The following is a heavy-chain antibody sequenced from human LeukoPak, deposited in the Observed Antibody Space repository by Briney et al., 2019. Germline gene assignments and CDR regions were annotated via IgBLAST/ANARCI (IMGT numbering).Heavy chain of an antibody. Sequence: GGSLRLSCAASEFTFSTYGMHWVRQAPGKGLEWVAVISYDGSYKFYADSVKGRFTISRDNSKSTLYLQMNSLRAEDTAVYYCAKDRYSGLNTIDYWGQGTLITVSS. V-gene: IGHV3-30*18. CDR3: AKDRYSGLNTIDY. CDR2: ISYDGSYK. J-gene: IGHJ4*02. CDR1: EFTFSTYG. D-gene: IGHD6-13*01.